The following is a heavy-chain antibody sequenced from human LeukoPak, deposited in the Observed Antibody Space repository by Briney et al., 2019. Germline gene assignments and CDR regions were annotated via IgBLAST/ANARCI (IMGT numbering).Heavy chain of an antibody. CDR2: ISSSSSYI. CDR3: ANAPADRVICQQYYYDSSGYLRCVTLDV. CDR1: GFTFSSYS. V-gene: IGHV3-21*01. D-gene: IGHD3-22*01. Sequence: GGSLRLSCAASGFTFSSYSMNWVRQAPGKGLEWVSSISSSSSYIYYADSVKGRFTISRDNAKNSLYLQMNSLRAEDTAVYYCANAPADRVICQQYYYDSSGYLRCVTLDVWGQGTTVTVFS. J-gene: IGHJ6*02.